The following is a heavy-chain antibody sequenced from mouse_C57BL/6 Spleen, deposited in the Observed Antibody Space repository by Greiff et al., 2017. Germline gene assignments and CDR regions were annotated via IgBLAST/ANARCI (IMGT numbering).Heavy chain of an antibody. CDR1: GYTFTDYN. CDR3: ARSSYYYGSSYYAMDY. Sequence: VQLQQSGPELVKPGASVKIPCKASGYTFTDYNMDWVKQSHGKSLEWIGDINPNNGGTIYNQKFKGKDTLTVDKSSSTAYMELRSLTSEDTAVYYCARSSYYYGSSYYAMDYWGQGTSITVSS. D-gene: IGHD1-1*01. V-gene: IGHV1-18*01. J-gene: IGHJ4*01. CDR2: INPNNGGT.